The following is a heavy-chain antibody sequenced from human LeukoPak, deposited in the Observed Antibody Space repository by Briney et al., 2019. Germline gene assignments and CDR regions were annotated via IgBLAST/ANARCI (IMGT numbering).Heavy chain of an antibody. CDR3: AREDDFWSGYSGWFDP. V-gene: IGHV1-2*02. J-gene: IGHJ5*02. D-gene: IGHD3-3*01. CDR2: INPNSGGT. Sequence: ASVMVSCKASGYTFTGYYMHWVRQAPGQGLEWMGWINPNSGGTNYAQKFQGRVTMTRDTSISTAYMELSRLRSDDPAVYYCAREDDFWSGYSGWFDPWGQGTLVTVSS. CDR1: GYTFTGYY.